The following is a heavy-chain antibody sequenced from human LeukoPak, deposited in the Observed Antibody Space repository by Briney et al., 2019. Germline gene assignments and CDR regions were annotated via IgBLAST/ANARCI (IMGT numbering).Heavy chain of an antibody. CDR2: INHSGST. D-gene: IGHD3-22*01. CDR3: AGPQDYYDSSGYYL. J-gene: IGHJ4*02. CDR1: GGSFSGYY. V-gene: IGHV4-34*01. Sequence: SETLSLTCAVYGGSFSGYYWSWIRQPPGKGLEWIGEINHSGSTNYNPSLKSRVTISVDTSKNQFSLKLSSVTAADTAIYYCAGPQDYYDSSGYYLWGQGTLVTVSS.